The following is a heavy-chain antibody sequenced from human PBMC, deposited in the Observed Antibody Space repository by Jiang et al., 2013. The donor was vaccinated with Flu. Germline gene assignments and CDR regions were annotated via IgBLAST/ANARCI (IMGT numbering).Heavy chain of an antibody. J-gene: IGHJ4*01. Sequence: SGAEVKKPGASVKVSCKASGYSFTSNAIHWVRQAPGQRLEWMGWINVGNGNTKYSPKFQGRLTITRDTSATTAYMELSSLTSEDTAVYFCARRLGRNFDYVGP. CDR2: INVGNGNT. CDR3: ARRLGRNFDY. CDR1: GYSFTSNA. V-gene: IGHV1-3*01. D-gene: IGHD1-26*01.